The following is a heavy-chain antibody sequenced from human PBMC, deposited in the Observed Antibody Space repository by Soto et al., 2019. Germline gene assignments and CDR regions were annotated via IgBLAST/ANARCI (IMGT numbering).Heavy chain of an antibody. Sequence: LRLSCTASGLTFSSYGMSWVREAAAKGLEWVSAISGSGGSTYYADSVKGRFTISRDNSKNTPYLQMNSLRAEDTAVYYCAKDHPYYDSSGYYYYFDYWGQGTLVTVSS. CDR2: ISGSGGST. D-gene: IGHD3-22*01. CDR1: GLTFSSYG. J-gene: IGHJ4*02. CDR3: AKDHPYYDSSGYYYYFDY. V-gene: IGHV3-23*01.